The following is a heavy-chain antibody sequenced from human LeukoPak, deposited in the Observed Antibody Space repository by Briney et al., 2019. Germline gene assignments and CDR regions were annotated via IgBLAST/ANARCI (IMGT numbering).Heavy chain of an antibody. J-gene: IGHJ4*02. CDR1: GFSLSTSGVG. CDR2: IYWNDDK. V-gene: IGHV2-5*01. Sequence: SGPTLVNPTQTLTLTCTFSGFSLSTSGVGVGWIRQPPGKALEWLALIYWNDDKRYSPSLKSRLTITKDTSKNQVVLTMTNMDPVDTAAYYCAHRRYSGYYFDYWGQGTLVTVSS. D-gene: IGHD5-12*01. CDR3: AHRRYSGYYFDY.